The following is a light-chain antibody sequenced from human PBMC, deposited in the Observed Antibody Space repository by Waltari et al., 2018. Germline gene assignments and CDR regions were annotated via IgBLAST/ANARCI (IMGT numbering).Light chain of an antibody. V-gene: IGKV3-20*01. J-gene: IGKJ1*01. CDR1: QSIGRY. CDR2: GAS. Sequence: IVLTQSPGTLSLSLGERATLSCRASQSIGRYLVWYQQNPGQAPRLLIYGASSRAAGIPDRFSGSGSGTDFSLTISRLEPEDCAVYYCQNHERLPAVFGQGTKVEIK. CDR3: QNHERLPAV.